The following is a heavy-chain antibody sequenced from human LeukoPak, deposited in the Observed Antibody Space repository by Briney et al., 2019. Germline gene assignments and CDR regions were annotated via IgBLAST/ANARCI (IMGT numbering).Heavy chain of an antibody. Sequence: SETLSLTCTVSLDSTTSNFWSWVRQPPGKGLEWIGEIHRSGSPNYDPSLQSRVTISIDRSRNQIVLELSSVTAADTAVYYCAREILGGFNPGAYWGQGTLVTVSS. V-gene: IGHV4-4*02. CDR1: LDSTTSNF. CDR2: IHRSGSP. CDR3: AREILGGFNPGAY. D-gene: IGHD1-14*01. J-gene: IGHJ4*02.